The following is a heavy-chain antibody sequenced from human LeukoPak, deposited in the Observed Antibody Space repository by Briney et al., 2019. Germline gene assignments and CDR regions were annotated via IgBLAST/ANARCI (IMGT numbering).Heavy chain of an antibody. CDR2: KDYSGST. D-gene: IGHD6-13*01. CDR1: GGSISRYY. CDR3: ARVYYSSSYDYWYFDL. J-gene: IGHJ2*01. Sequence: SETLSLTCTVSGGSISRYYWSWIRQPPGKGLEWIGYKDYSGSTNYNRSLKSRVTISVDTSKNQFSLKLSSVTAADTAVYYCARVYYSSSYDYWYFDLWGRGTLVTVSS. V-gene: IGHV4-59*01.